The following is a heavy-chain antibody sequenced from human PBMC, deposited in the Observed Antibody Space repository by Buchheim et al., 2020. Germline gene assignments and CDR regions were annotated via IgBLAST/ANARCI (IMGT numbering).Heavy chain of an antibody. CDR1: GGSISSSSYY. CDR3: AREGVVPAAPYFIDY. J-gene: IGHJ4*02. CDR2: IYYSGTT. V-gene: IGHV4-39*02. D-gene: IGHD2-2*01. Sequence: QLQLQESGPGLVKPSETLSLTCTVSGGSISSSSYYWGWIRQPPGQGLEWIGSIYYSGTTYYNPSLKSRVTISVDTSKKQFSLKVSSVTAADTAVYYCAREGVVPAAPYFIDYWGQGTL.